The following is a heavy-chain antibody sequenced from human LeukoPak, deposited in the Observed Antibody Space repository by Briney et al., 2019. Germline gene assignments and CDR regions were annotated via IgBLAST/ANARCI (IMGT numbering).Heavy chain of an antibody. CDR3: ATTGNWNDAFPFDY. J-gene: IGHJ4*02. D-gene: IGHD1-1*01. CDR2: IYYSGST. CDR1: GGSISSSSYY. Sequence: SETLSLTCTVSGGSISSSSYYWGWIRQPPGKGLEWIGSIYYSGSTNYNPSLKSRVTISVDTSKNQFSLKLSSVTAADTAVYYCATTGNWNDAFPFDYWGQGTLVTVSS. V-gene: IGHV4-39*07.